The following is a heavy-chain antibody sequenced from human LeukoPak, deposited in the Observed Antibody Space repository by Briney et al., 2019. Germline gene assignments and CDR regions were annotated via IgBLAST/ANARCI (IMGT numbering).Heavy chain of an antibody. Sequence: GGSLRLSCAASGFTFSSYAMSWVRQAPGKGLEWVSAISGSGGSTYYADSVKGRFTISRDNSKNTLYLQMNSLRAEDTAVYYCAKWSGYFLSRGYFDYWGQGTLVTVSS. D-gene: IGHD3/OR15-3a*01. V-gene: IGHV3-23*01. CDR1: GFTFSSYA. J-gene: IGHJ4*02. CDR3: AKWSGYFLSRGYFDY. CDR2: ISGSGGST.